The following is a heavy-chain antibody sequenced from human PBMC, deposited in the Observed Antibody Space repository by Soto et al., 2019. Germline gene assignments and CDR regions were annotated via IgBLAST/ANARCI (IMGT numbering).Heavy chain of an antibody. Sequence: GGSLRLSCAASGFTFSYYSMNWVRQAPGKGLEWVSSISSSSSYIYYADSVKGRFTISRDNAKNSLYLQMNSLRDEETAVYYCARGYYYDSSGFLIWGQGDLVTLSS. CDR1: GFTFSYYS. CDR2: ISSSSSYI. CDR3: ARGYYYDSSGFLI. J-gene: IGHJ1*01. V-gene: IGHV3-21*01. D-gene: IGHD3-22*01.